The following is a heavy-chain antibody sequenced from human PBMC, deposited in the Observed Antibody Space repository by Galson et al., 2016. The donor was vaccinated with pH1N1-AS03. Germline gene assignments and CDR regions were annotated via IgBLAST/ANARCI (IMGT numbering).Heavy chain of an antibody. J-gene: IGHJ4*02. CDR2: FYPSDSDA. D-gene: IGHD2-2*01. CDR1: GYLFTNYW. Sequence: QSGAEVKQPGDSLRISCKTSGYLFTNYWIGWVRQMPGKGLEWMGIFYPSDSDARYSPSFQGQVTFSADKSTATAYLQWSTLKAAATAIYYCARHASPTILSYHFDYWGRGTLVPVSS. CDR3: ARHASPTILSYHFDY. V-gene: IGHV5-51*01.